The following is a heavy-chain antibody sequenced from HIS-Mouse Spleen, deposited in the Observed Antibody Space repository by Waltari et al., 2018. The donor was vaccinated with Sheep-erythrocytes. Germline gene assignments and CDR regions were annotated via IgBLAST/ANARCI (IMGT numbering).Heavy chain of an antibody. CDR3: ARDSTSDAFDI. V-gene: IGHV3-21*01. Sequence: EVQLVESGGGLVKPGGSLRLSCAASGFTFSSYRMNWVRQARGKGRECVSPISRSSSYIYDAESVNGRFTISRDNAKNALYLQMNSLRAEDTAVYYFARDSTSDAFDICGHGTMVTVSS. CDR2: ISRSSSYI. J-gene: IGHJ3*02. CDR1: GFTFSSYR. D-gene: IGHD6-6*01.